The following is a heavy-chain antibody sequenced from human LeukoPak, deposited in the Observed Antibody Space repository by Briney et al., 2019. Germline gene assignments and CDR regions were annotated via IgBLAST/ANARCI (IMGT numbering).Heavy chain of an antibody. CDR3: ARAFGDNVSSAPLIDY. V-gene: IGHV3-33*01. D-gene: IGHD2-21*02. Sequence: GGSLRLSCAASGFSFSSYGMHCVRQAPGKGVEWVAVIWYDGSKKYFPDSVKGRFTISRDNSKNTLYLQMSSLRAEDTAVYYCARAFGDNVSSAPLIDYWGQGTLVTVSS. J-gene: IGHJ4*02. CDR1: GFSFSSYG. CDR2: IWYDGSKK.